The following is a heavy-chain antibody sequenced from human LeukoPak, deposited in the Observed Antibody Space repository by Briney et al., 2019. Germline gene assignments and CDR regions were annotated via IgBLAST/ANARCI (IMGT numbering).Heavy chain of an antibody. J-gene: IGHJ4*02. Sequence: GGSLRLSCAASGFTVSSNYMSCVRQAPGKGLEWVSVIYSGGSTYYADSVKGRFTISRDNSRNTLSLQMNNLRAEDTAVYYCARDRCTNGVCYLDYWGQGTLVTVSS. CDR3: ARDRCTNGVCYLDY. CDR2: IYSGGST. CDR1: GFTVSSNY. V-gene: IGHV3-53*01. D-gene: IGHD2-8*01.